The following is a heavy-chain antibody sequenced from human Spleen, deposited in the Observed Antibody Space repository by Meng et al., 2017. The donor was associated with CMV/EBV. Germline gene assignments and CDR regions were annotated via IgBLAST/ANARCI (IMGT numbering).Heavy chain of an antibody. CDR2: ISYDGSNK. CDR3: ARDQPESSRFLEWTHYYYYGMDV. D-gene: IGHD3-3*01. V-gene: IGHV3-30*04. CDR1: GFTFSSYP. J-gene: IGHJ6*02. Sequence: GESLKISCAASGFTFSSYPMHWVRQAPGKGLEWVAIISYDGSNKFYADSVKGRFTISRDNAKNSLYLQMNSLRAEDTAVYYCARDQPESSRFLEWTHYYYYGMDVWGQGTTVTVSS.